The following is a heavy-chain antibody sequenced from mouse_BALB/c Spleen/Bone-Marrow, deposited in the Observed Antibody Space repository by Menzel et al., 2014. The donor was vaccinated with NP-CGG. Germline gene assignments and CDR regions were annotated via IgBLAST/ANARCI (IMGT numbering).Heavy chain of an antibody. CDR2: IHPNSGNT. CDR3: ARGGFDY. CDR1: GYTFTSSW. Sequence: VQLVESGSVLMRPGASVKLSCKASGYTFTSSWMHWAKQRPGQGLEWIGEIHPNSGNTNYNEKFKGKATLTVDTSSSTAYVDLSSLTSEDSAVYYCARGGFDYWGQGTTLTVSS. V-gene: IGHV1S130*01. J-gene: IGHJ2*01.